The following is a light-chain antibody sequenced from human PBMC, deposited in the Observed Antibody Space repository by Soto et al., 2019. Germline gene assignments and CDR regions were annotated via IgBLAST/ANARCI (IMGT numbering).Light chain of an antibody. CDR1: QSISSW. J-gene: IGKJ1*01. CDR3: QQYNSYWT. V-gene: IGKV1-5*01. CDR2: DAS. Sequence: IQMTQSPSTLSSSVGDRVTITCRASQSISSWLAWYQQKPGKAPKLLIYDASSLESGVPSRFSGSGSGTEFTLTIRSMKPDDFATYYCQQYNSYWTFGQGTKVDIK.